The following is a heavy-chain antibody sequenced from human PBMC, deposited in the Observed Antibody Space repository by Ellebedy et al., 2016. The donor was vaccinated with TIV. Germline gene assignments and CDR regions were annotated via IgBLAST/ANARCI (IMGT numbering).Heavy chain of an antibody. Sequence: PGGSLRLSCAASGFTFSSYGMTWVRQAPGKGLEWVSDISGSGDTTYYAASVKGRFTFSRDNSNNPVYLQMNSLRAEDTAVYYCAKTGGYMYGLPDYWGQGTLVTVSS. CDR3: AKTGGYMYGLPDY. D-gene: IGHD5-18*01. J-gene: IGHJ4*02. CDR2: ISGSGDTT. V-gene: IGHV3-23*01. CDR1: GFTFSSYG.